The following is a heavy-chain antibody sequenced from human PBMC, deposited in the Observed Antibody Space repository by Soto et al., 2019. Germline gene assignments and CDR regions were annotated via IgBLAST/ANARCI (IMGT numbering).Heavy chain of an antibody. CDR1: GGSISSYY. V-gene: IGHV4-4*07. CDR2: IHTTEST. D-gene: IGHD6-13*01. J-gene: IGHJ3*02. Sequence: SETLSLTCTVSGGSISSYYWSWIRQPAGKGMEWIGRIHTTESTNYNPSLKSRVTMSIDTSKNQFSPNLSSATAADTAVYYCARQQQRAFDIWGQGTMVTVSS. CDR3: ARQQQRAFDI.